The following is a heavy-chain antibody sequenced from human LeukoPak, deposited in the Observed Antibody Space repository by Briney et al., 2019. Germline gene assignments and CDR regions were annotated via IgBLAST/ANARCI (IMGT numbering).Heavy chain of an antibody. CDR1: GYTFTSYD. CDR3: ARGAGVLWFGDSNWFDP. Sequence: ASVKVSCKASGYTFTSYDINWVRQATGQGLEWMGWMNPNSGNTGYAQKFQGRVTMTRNTSISTAYMELSSLRSEDTAVYYCARGAGVLWFGDSNWFDPWGQGTLVTVSS. D-gene: IGHD3-10*01. CDR2: MNPNSGNT. J-gene: IGHJ5*02. V-gene: IGHV1-8*01.